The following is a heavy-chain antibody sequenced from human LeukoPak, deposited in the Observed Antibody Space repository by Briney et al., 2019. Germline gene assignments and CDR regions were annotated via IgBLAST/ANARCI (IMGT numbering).Heavy chain of an antibody. J-gene: IGHJ4*02. D-gene: IGHD6-13*01. Sequence: SETLSLTCTVSGGSINSYYWSWIRQPAGKGLEWIGRIYTSGSTNYNPSLKSRATMSVDTSKNQFSLKLSSVTAADTAVYYCARATPRYSSSWYFDYWGQGTLVTVSP. CDR3: ARATPRYSSSWYFDY. CDR2: IYTSGST. CDR1: GGSINSYY. V-gene: IGHV4-4*07.